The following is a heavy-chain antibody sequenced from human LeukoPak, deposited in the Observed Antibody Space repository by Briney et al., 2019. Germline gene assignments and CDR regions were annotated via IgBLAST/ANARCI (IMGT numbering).Heavy chain of an antibody. J-gene: IGHJ5*02. Sequence: SETLSLTCAVSGYSISSGYYWGWIRPPPGKGLEWIGSIYHSGSTYYNPSLKSRVTISVDTSKNQFSLKLSSVTAADSAVYYCARLEYYDFWSGYYASNWFDPWGQGILVTVSS. V-gene: IGHV4-38-2*01. CDR3: ARLEYYDFWSGYYASNWFDP. D-gene: IGHD3-3*01. CDR1: GYSISSGYY. CDR2: IYHSGST.